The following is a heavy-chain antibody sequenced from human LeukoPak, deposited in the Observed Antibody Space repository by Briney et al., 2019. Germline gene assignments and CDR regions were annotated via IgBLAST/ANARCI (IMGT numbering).Heavy chain of an antibody. J-gene: IGHJ4*02. V-gene: IGHV3-15*01. CDR1: GFTFGNAG. Sequence: GSLRLSWVASGFTFGNAGLSWVRQAPGRGREWLGRIRSRTDGGTVGYAAPVTGRFTISRDDSKNTLYLQMNSLKTEDTAVYYCSSRVGGYWGQGTLVTVSS. D-gene: IGHD1-26*01. CDR3: SSRVGGY. CDR2: IRSRTDGGTV.